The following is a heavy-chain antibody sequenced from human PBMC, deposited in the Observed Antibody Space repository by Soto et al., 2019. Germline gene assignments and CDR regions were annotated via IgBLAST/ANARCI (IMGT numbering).Heavy chain of an antibody. CDR1: GFTFSNFP. J-gene: IGHJ4*02. CDR2: ISYDGSDE. V-gene: IGHV3-30-3*01. Sequence: HVQLVESGGGVVQPGRSLRLSCAASGFTFSNFPIHWVRQAPGKGLEWVIVISYDGSDEYYADSVKGRFTISRDNSRNTVYLQMNSLRPDDSGLYFCARGGLGSGWYHFDSWGQGTLVTVSS. CDR3: ARGGLGSGWYHFDS. D-gene: IGHD6-19*01.